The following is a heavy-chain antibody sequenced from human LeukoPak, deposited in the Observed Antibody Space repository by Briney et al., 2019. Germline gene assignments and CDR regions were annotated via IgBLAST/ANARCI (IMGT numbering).Heavy chain of an antibody. CDR1: VFTFWRYA. CDR3: VRETKYCSSYYSDY. CDR2: ISAGAGT. D-gene: IGHD6-13*01. J-gene: IGHJ4*02. Sequence: GGSVRLSPAASVFTFWRYAMTCVRQAPGKGLEWVSSISAGAGTYYADSVTGRFTVSRDDSKNLIYLQMNSLRAEDPAVYYCVRETKYCSSYYSDYWGQGTMVTVSS. V-gene: IGHV3-23*01.